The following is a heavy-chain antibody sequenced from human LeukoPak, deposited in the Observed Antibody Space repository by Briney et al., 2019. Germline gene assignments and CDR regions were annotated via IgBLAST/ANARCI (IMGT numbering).Heavy chain of an antibody. V-gene: IGHV4-59*11. Sequence: SETLSLTCTVSGGSISSHYWSWIRQPPGKGLEWIGYIFYSGSTNYNPSLKSRVTMSVDRSKNQFSLKLSSVTAADTAVYYCARAPSSPLRYFDWLPYGMDVWGQGTTVTVSS. CDR2: IFYSGST. CDR3: ARAPSSPLRYFDWLPYGMDV. CDR1: GGSISSHY. D-gene: IGHD3-9*01. J-gene: IGHJ6*02.